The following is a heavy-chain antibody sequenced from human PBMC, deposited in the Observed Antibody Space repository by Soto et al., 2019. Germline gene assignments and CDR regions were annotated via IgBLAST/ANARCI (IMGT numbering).Heavy chain of an antibody. Sequence: QVQLVESGGGVVQPGRSLRLSCAASGFTFSSYGMHWVRQAPGKGLEWVAVISSDGSDKYYADSVKGRFTSSRDNSKNTLYVQLNRMRAEDTALYYCARDRLYGAGLIDVWGHGTTVTVSS. V-gene: IGHV3-30-3*01. CDR2: ISSDGSDK. J-gene: IGHJ6*02. D-gene: IGHD3-10*01. CDR1: GFTFSSYG. CDR3: ARDRLYGAGLIDV.